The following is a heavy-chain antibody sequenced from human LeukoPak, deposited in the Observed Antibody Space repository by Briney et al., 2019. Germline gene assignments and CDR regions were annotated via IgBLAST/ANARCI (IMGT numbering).Heavy chain of an antibody. D-gene: IGHD6-13*01. CDR3: ARAAAGPSNNWSDP. Sequence: ASVKVSCKASGYTFTSYGISWVRQAPGQGLEWMGWISAYNGNTNYAQKLQGRVTMTTDTSTSTAYMELRSLRSDDTAVYYCARAAAGPSNNWSDPWGQGTLVTVSS. CDR1: GYTFTSYG. J-gene: IGHJ5*01. CDR2: ISAYNGNT. V-gene: IGHV1-18*01.